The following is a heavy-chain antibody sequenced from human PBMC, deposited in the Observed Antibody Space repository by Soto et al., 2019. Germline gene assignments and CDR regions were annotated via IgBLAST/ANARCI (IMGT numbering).Heavy chain of an antibody. Sequence: GASVKVSCKASGGTFSSYAISWVRQAPGQGLEWMGGIIPIFGTANYAQKFQGRVTITADASTSTAYMELSSLRSEDTAVYYCARKIYFFLTGYPLYGMDVWGQLTTVTVS. V-gene: IGHV1-69*13. CDR2: IIPIFGTA. CDR1: GGTFSSYA. CDR3: ARKIYFFLTGYPLYGMDV. J-gene: IGHJ6*02. D-gene: IGHD3-9*01.